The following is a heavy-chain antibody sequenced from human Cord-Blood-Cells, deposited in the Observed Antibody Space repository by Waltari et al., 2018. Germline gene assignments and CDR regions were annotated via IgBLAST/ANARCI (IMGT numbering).Heavy chain of an antibody. CDR1: GYTFTGYY. Sequence: QVQLVQSGAEVKKPGASVKVSCKASGYTFTGYYMHWVRQAPGQGLEWKGWINPNSGGTKYAQKFQGRVTMTRDTSISTAYMELSRLRSDDTAVYYCARGVVSGSYWFDPWGQGTLVTVSS. J-gene: IGHJ5*02. CDR2: INPNSGGT. V-gene: IGHV1-2*02. D-gene: IGHD1-26*01. CDR3: ARGVVSGSYWFDP.